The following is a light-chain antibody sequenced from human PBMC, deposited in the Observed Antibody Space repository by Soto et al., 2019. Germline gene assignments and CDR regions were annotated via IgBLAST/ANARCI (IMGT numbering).Light chain of an antibody. Sequence: EIVMTQSPATLSASPGERATLSCRASQSVSSNLAWYQQKPGQAPRLLIYDTSNRATSIPDRFSGSGSGTEFTLTISGLQSEDFAVYYCLHYNKRPRWTFGQGTKVDIK. J-gene: IGKJ1*01. CDR3: LHYNKRPRWT. CDR2: DTS. V-gene: IGKV3-15*01. CDR1: QSVSSN.